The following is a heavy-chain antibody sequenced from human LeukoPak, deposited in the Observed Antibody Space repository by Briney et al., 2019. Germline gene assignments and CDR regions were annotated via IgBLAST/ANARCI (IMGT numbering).Heavy chain of an antibody. J-gene: IGHJ4*02. CDR2: IYYSGST. D-gene: IGHD3-3*01. V-gene: IGHV4-30-4*08. Sequence: SETLSLTCTVSGGSISSGDYYWSWIRQPPGKGLEWIGYIYYSGSTYYNPSLKSRVTISVDTSKNQFSLKLSSVSAADTAVYYCARIENSFWSGSYYFDYWGQGTLVTDSS. CDR3: ARIENSFWSGSYYFDY. CDR1: GGSISSGDYY.